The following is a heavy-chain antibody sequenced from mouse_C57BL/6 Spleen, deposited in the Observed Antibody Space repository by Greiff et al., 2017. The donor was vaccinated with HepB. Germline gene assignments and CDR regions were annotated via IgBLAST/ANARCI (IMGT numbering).Heavy chain of an antibody. Sequence: EVHLVESGGGLVKPGGSLKLSCAASGFTFSSYAMSWVRQTPEKRLEWVATISDGGSYTYYPDNVKGRFTISRDNAKNNLYLQMSHLKSEDTAMYYCARDGDCFDYWGQGTTLTVSS. J-gene: IGHJ2*01. V-gene: IGHV5-4*01. CDR1: GFTFSSYA. CDR2: ISDGGSYT. CDR3: ARDGDCFDY. D-gene: IGHD3-3*01.